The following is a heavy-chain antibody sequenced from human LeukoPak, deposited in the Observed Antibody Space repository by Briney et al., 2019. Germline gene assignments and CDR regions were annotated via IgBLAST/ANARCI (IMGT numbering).Heavy chain of an antibody. D-gene: IGHD3-22*01. CDR1: GFTFSSYW. CDR3: ARAGVGYYDSSGYYFGY. Sequence: GGSLRLPCAASGFTFSSYWMHWVRQAPGKGLVWVSRINSDGSSTSYADSVKGRFTISRDNAKNTLYLQMNSLRAEDTAVYYCARAGVGYYDSSGYYFGYWGQGTLVTVSS. J-gene: IGHJ4*02. V-gene: IGHV3-74*01. CDR2: INSDGSST.